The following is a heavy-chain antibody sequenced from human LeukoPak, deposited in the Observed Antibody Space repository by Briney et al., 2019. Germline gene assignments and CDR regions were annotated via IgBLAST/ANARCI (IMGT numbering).Heavy chain of an antibody. CDR3: AKSNGYGLIDI. V-gene: IGHV4-4*07. Sequence: PSETLSLTCTVSGGSISSYYWSWIRQPAGKGLEWIGRIYISGSGSTNYNPSLKSRLTISLDTSRNQFSLKLNSVTAADTAVYYCAKSNGYGLIDIWGQGTMVTVSS. J-gene: IGHJ3*02. D-gene: IGHD3-10*01. CDR1: GGSISSYY. CDR2: IYISGSGST.